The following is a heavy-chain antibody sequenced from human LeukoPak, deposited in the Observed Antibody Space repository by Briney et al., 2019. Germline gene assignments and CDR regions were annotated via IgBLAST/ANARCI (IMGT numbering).Heavy chain of an antibody. V-gene: IGHV3-74*01. CDR2: IKSDGSST. CDR3: AREGDYYDSSGSSWLDY. Sequence: GSLRLSCAASGFTFSSYWMHWVRHTPGKGLVWVSRIKSDGSSTSYADSVKGRFTISRDNAKNTLYLQMNSLRAEDTAVFYCAREGDYYDSSGSSWLDYWGQGTLVTVSS. CDR1: GFTFSSYW. D-gene: IGHD3-22*01. J-gene: IGHJ4*02.